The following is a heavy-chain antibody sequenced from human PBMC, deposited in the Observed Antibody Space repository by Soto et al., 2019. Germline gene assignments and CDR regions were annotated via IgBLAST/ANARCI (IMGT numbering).Heavy chain of an antibody. CDR1: GFTFSSYG. CDR2: ISYDGSNK. V-gene: IGHV3-30*18. CDR3: AKELHTSHSYYYYGMDV. D-gene: IGHD2-21*02. J-gene: IGHJ6*02. Sequence: QVQLVESGGGVVQHGRSLRLSCAASGFTFSSYGMHWVRQAPGKGLEWVAVISYDGSNKYYADSVKGRFTISRDNSKNTLYRQMNTLRAEDTSVYDCAKELHTSHSYYYYGMDVWGQGTTVTVSS.